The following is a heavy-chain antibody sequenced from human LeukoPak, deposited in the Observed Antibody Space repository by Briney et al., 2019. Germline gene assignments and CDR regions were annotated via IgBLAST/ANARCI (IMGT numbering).Heavy chain of an antibody. V-gene: IGHV1-18*01. CDR2: ISAYNGNT. CDR1: GYTFISYG. J-gene: IGHJ4*02. Sequence: ASVKVSCKASGYTFISYGISWVRQAPGQGLEWMGWISAYNGNTNYAQKLQGRVTMTTDTSTSTAYMELRSLRSDDTAVDYCGRGGGSLGDEGLHYGGQEPLVPVPS. CDR3: GRGGGSLGDEGLHY. D-gene: IGHD2-15*01.